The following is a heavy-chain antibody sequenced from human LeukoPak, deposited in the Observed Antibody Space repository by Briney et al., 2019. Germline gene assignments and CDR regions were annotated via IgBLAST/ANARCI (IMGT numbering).Heavy chain of an antibody. CDR2: INHSGST. Sequence: ETSETLSLTCAVYGGSFSGYYWSWIRQPPGKGLEWIGEINHSGSTNYNPSLKSRVTISVDTSKNQFSLKLSSVTAADTAVYYCARAQRWSSSRYFDYWGQGTLVTVSS. V-gene: IGHV4-34*01. D-gene: IGHD6-13*01. J-gene: IGHJ4*02. CDR1: GGSFSGYY. CDR3: ARAQRWSSSRYFDY.